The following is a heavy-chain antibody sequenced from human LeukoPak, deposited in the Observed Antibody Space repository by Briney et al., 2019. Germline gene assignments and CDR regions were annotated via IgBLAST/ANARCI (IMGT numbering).Heavy chain of an antibody. Sequence: GESLKISCKGSGYSFTSYWIGWVRQMPGKGLEWMGIIYPGDSDTRYSPSFQGQVTISADKSISTAYLQWSSLKASDTAMYYCARALIRYGSLQAFDIWGQGTMVTVSS. D-gene: IGHD3-10*01. CDR2: IYPGDSDT. V-gene: IGHV5-51*01. CDR3: ARALIRYGSLQAFDI. CDR1: GYSFTSYW. J-gene: IGHJ3*02.